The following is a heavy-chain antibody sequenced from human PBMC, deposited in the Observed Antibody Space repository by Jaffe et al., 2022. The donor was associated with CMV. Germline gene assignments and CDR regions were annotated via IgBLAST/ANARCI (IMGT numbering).Heavy chain of an antibody. CDR3: TTDLRGDPKAVWGRRTV. CDR1: GFTFSNAW. Sequence: EVQLVESGGGLVKPGGSLRLSCAASGFTFSNAWMSWVRQAPGKGLEWVGRIKSKTDGGTTDYAAPVKGRFTISRDDSKNTLYLQMNSLKTEDTAVYYCTTDLRGDPKAVWGRRTVWGQGTTVTVSS. J-gene: IGHJ6*02. D-gene: IGHD2-21*02. CDR2: IKSKTDGGTT. V-gene: IGHV3-15*01.